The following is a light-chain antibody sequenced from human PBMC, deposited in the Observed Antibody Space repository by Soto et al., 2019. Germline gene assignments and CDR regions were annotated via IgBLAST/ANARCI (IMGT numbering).Light chain of an antibody. CDR3: QQYNNWPRT. CDR2: GAS. J-gene: IGKJ5*01. V-gene: IGKV3-15*01. Sequence: EIVRTQSPATLSVSPGETATLSCRASLSVSSNLAWYQHKPGQAPRLLIYGASTRATGLPVRFSGSGSGTEFTLTISSLQSEDFAVYYCQQYNNWPRTFGQGTRLEIK. CDR1: LSVSSN.